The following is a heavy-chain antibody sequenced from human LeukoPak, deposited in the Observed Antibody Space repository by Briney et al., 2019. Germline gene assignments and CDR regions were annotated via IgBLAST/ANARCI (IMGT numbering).Heavy chain of an antibody. D-gene: IGHD2-2*01. J-gene: IGHJ4*02. V-gene: IGHV3-74*01. CDR3: VRGLGSYQFDY. CDR2: ISSDGSIT. CDR1: GFTFSTYW. Sequence: GGSLRLSCAASGFTFSTYWMHWVRQAPGKGLVWVSRISSDGSITSYADSVKGRFTISRDNAKNTLYLQMNSLRAEDTAVYYCVRGLGSYQFDYWGQGTLVTVAS.